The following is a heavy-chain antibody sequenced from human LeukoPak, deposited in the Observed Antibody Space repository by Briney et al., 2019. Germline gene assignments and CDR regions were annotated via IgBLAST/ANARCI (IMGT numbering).Heavy chain of an antibody. V-gene: IGHV4-34*01. CDR1: GVAFTDYY. D-gene: IGHD4-11*01. CDR2: INHSGYT. Sequence: SETLSLTCAVSGVAFTDYYWSSVRQTPGEGLVWIAQINHSGYTNDCPSLKTRVTISIDTSRKQFSLNLRSVTVADTGIYYCARMTTGLDYWGQGTLVTVSS. J-gene: IGHJ4*02. CDR3: ARMTTGLDY.